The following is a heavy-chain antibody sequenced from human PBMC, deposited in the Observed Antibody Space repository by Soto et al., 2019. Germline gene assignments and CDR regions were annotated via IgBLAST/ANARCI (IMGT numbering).Heavy chain of an antibody. Sequence: QVQLVQSGAEVKKPGSSVKVSCKSSGGTFGSYAISWVRQAPGQGLEWMGGVLPIFGTPHYPKKFHGRVTITADTPTSTAYLELSSLKSADTAVYYWSKIRWTISLQEEDAIWGQGTLVTVSS. D-gene: IGHD2-15*01. CDR2: VLPIFGTP. J-gene: IGHJ4*02. CDR1: GGTFGSYA. CDR3: SKIRWTISLQEEDAI. V-gene: IGHV1-69*06.